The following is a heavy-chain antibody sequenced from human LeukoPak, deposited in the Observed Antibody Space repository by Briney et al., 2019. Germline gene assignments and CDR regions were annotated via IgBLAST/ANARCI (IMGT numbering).Heavy chain of an antibody. CDR3: ARVGVDYYDISGYSGAFDI. V-gene: IGHV4-30-2*01. CDR1: GGSISSGGYS. Sequence: SETLSLTCAVSGGSISSGGYSWSWIRQPPGKGLEWIGYIYHSGSTFYNPSLESRVTISVDRSKNQFSLNLRSVTAADTAVYYGARVGVDYYDISGYSGAFDIWGQGTMVTVSS. CDR2: IYHSGST. D-gene: IGHD3-22*01. J-gene: IGHJ3*02.